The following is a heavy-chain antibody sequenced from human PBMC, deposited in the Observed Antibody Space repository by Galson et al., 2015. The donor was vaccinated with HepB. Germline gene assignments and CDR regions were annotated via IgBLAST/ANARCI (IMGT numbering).Heavy chain of an antibody. Sequence: QSGAEMKKPGESLKISCKGSGYSFTTYWIGWVRQMPGKGLEWMGIVYPGDSDTRYSPSFQGPVTISVDKSISTAYLQWSSLKASDTAIYYCARSYTTMGSVFDYWGQGTLVTVSS. D-gene: IGHD1-1*01. CDR1: GYSFTTYW. CDR2: VYPGDSDT. V-gene: IGHV5-51*01. CDR3: ARSYTTMGSVFDY. J-gene: IGHJ4*02.